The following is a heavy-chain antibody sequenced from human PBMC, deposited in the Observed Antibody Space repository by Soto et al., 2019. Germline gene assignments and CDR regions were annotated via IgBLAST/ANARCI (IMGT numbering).Heavy chain of an antibody. J-gene: IGHJ4*02. D-gene: IGHD3-22*01. CDR3: AREYSSGNLDY. CDR2: IITIFGTA. CDR1: EGAFSSYA. V-gene: IGHV1-69*13. Sequence: SVKVYFKTSEGAFSSYAISWVRQAPGQGLEWMGGIITIFGTANYAQKFHGRVTITADESTSTAYMELSSLRSEDTAVYYCAREYSSGNLDYWGQGTMVTVSS.